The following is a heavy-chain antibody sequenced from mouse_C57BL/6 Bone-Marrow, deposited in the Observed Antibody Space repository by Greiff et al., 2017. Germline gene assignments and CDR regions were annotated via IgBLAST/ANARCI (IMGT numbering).Heavy chain of an antibody. Sequence: VQLVESGAELVRPGASVTLSCKASGYTFTDYEMHWVKQTPVHGLEWIGAIDPETGGTAYNQKFKGKAILTADKSSSTAYMELRSLTSEDSAVYYCTREGLFGPFAYWGQGTLVTVSA. CDR2: IDPETGGT. CDR1: GYTFTDYE. J-gene: IGHJ3*01. V-gene: IGHV1-15*01. CDR3: TREGLFGPFAY.